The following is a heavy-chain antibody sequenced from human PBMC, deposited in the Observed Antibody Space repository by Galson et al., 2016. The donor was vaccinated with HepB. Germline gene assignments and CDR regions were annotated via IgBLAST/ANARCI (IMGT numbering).Heavy chain of an antibody. D-gene: IGHD4-23*01. Sequence: SETLSLTCAVSGGSISSSNWWSWVRQPPGKGLEWIGEIYHSGSSYYNPSLKSRVTISVDTSKNHFSLKLTSVTAADTAVYYCASRVDGGAFYESHAFDIWGQGTMVTVSS. J-gene: IGHJ3*02. CDR2: IYHSGSS. CDR1: GGSISSSNW. CDR3: ASRVDGGAFYESHAFDI. V-gene: IGHV4-4*02.